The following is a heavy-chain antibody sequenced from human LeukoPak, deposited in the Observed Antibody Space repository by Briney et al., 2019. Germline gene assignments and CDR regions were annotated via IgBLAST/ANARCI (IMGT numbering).Heavy chain of an antibody. CDR3: ARDYMYNWNYRSGWDAFDI. D-gene: IGHD1-7*01. V-gene: IGHV1-3*01. J-gene: IGHJ3*02. Sequence: ASVKVSCKASGYTFTSYAMHWVRQAPGQRLEWMGWINAGNGNTKYSQKFQGRVTITMDTSASTAYMELRSLRSDDTAVYYCARDYMYNWNYRSGWDAFDIWGQGTMVTVSS. CDR1: GYTFTSYA. CDR2: INAGNGNT.